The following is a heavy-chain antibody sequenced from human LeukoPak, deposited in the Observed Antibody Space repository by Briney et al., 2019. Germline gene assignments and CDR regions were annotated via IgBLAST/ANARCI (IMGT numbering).Heavy chain of an antibody. Sequence: RVSCKASGYTFTSYWIGWVRQMPGKGLEWMGIIYPGDSDTRYSPSFQGQVTISADKSISTAYLQWSSLKASDTAMYYCARTLTTSSRFDYWGQGTLVTVSS. CDR3: ARTLTTSSRFDY. V-gene: IGHV5-51*01. CDR1: GYTFTSYW. J-gene: IGHJ4*02. CDR2: IYPGDSDT. D-gene: IGHD1-1*01.